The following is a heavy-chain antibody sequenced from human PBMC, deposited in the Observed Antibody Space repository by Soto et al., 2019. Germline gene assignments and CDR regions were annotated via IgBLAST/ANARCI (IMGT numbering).Heavy chain of an antibody. CDR2: VSANNDHT. CDR1: GYTLNTYG. V-gene: IGHV1-18*01. Sequence: QVQLVQSGAEVKKPRASVKVSCKASGYTLNTYGITWVRQAPGQGLEWMGWVSANNDHTNYPQKLQGRVTMTTDTSTSTAYLELRSLRSDDTAVYYCARGTYFDYWGQGTLVTVSS. CDR3: ARGTYFDY. J-gene: IGHJ4*02.